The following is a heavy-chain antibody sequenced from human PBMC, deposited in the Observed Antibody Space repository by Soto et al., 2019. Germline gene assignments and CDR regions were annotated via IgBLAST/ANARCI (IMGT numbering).Heavy chain of an antibody. CDR2: ISSSSSYI. CDR1: GFTFSSYS. D-gene: IGHD1-20*01. V-gene: IGHV3-21*01. CDR3: ARADGITGTLFDY. Sequence: EVQLVESGGGLVKPGGSLRLSCAASGFTFSSYSMNWVRQAPGKGLEWVSSISSSSSYIYYADSVKGRFTISRDNAKNSLYLQMNSLRADDTAVYYCARADGITGTLFDYWGQGTLVTVSS. J-gene: IGHJ4*02.